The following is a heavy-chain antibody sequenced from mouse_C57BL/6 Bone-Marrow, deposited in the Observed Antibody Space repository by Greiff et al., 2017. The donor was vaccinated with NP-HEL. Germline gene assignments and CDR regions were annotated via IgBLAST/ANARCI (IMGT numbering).Heavy chain of an antibody. V-gene: IGHV2-6-1*01. Sequence: VQLQQSGPGLVAPSQSLSITCTVSGFSLTSYGVHWVRQPPGKGLEWLVVIWSDGITTYNSALKSRLSISKDNSKSQVFLKMNSLQTDDTAMYYCARHGDYYGSSHWYFDVWGTGTTVTVSS. CDR1: GFSLTSYG. CDR3: ARHGDYYGSSHWYFDV. CDR2: IWSDGIT. J-gene: IGHJ1*03. D-gene: IGHD1-1*01.